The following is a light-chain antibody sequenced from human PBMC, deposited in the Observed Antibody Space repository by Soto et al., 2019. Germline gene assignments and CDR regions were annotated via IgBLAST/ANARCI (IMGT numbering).Light chain of an antibody. CDR3: QSFDSSLSGPL. J-gene: IGLJ2*01. V-gene: IGLV1-40*01. CDR1: SSNIGAGYA. Sequence: QPVLTQPPSVSGAPGHSVTISCTGSSSNIGAGYAVHWYQQIPGTAPKLLIYDNNDRPSGVPDRFSGSKSGTSASLAITGLQAEDEADYYCQSFDSSLSGPLFGGGTKLTVL. CDR2: DNN.